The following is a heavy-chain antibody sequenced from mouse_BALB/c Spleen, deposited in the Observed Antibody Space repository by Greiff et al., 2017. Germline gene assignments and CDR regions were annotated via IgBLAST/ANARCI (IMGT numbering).Heavy chain of an antibody. V-gene: IGHV1S34*01. CDR2: ISCYNGAT. Sequence: LVKTGASVKISCKASGYSFTGYYMHWVKQSHGKSLEWIGYISCYNGATSYNQKFKGKATFTVDTSSSTAYMQCNSLTSEDSAVYYCARWRPGYYFDYWGQGTTLTVSS. CDR3: ARWRPGYYFDY. J-gene: IGHJ2*01. CDR1: GYSFTGYY.